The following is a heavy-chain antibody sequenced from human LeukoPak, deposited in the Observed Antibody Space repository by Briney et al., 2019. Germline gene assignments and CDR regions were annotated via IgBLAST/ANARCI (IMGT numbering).Heavy chain of an antibody. CDR3: ARSNYGDRHFDL. J-gene: IGHJ2*01. V-gene: IGHV3-53*01. CDR2: IYGGGST. D-gene: IGHD3-10*01. Sequence: GGSLRLSCAASGLTVSNNYMSWVRQAPGKGLKWVSVIYGGGSTFYADSVQGRFTISRDNSKNTLYLQMNSLRVEDTAFYYCARSNYGDRHFDLWGRGTLVTVSS. CDR1: GLTVSNNY.